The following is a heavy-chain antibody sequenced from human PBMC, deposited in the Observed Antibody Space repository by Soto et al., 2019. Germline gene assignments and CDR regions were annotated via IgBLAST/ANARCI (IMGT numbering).Heavy chain of an antibody. J-gene: IGHJ5*02. Sequence: EVQLVESGGGVVQPGGSLRLSCTASGFTFSDSWMTWVRQAPGKGLEWVARIKPDESEKKYADSVKGRFSISRDNAKNSMYLQMDSLRGEDTAVYYCVRGGSNYASWGQGTLVTVSS. CDR3: VRGGSNYAS. CDR2: IKPDESEK. D-gene: IGHD4-4*01. CDR1: GFTFSDSW. V-gene: IGHV3-7*01.